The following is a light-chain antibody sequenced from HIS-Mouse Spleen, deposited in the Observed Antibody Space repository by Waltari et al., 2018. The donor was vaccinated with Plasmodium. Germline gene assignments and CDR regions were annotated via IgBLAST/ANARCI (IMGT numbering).Light chain of an antibody. V-gene: IGLV2-11*01. Sequence: QSALTQPRSVSGSPGQSVTISCTGTSSDVGGYNYFSWYQQQPGKAPKLMIYDVSKRPSGVPDRFSGSKSGNTASLTISGLQAEDEADYYCCSYAGSYTWVFGGGTKLTVL. CDR3: CSYAGSYTWV. CDR1: SSDVGGYNY. J-gene: IGLJ2*01. CDR2: DVS.